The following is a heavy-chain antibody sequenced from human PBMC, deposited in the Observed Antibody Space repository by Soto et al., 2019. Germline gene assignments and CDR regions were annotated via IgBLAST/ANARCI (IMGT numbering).Heavy chain of an antibody. Sequence: EVSVNVSCKSSGYNFSDYYMHWVRQAPGQGLEWLGWVSPKSGGTNYAQRFKGRVTMTRDTSSNTVYMDLSGLKSDDTAVFYCAREISGGGTLNWFDPWGQGTLVTVSS. D-gene: IGHD2-8*02. CDR2: VSPKSGGT. CDR3: AREISGGGTLNWFDP. V-gene: IGHV1-2*02. CDR1: GYNFSDYY. J-gene: IGHJ5*02.